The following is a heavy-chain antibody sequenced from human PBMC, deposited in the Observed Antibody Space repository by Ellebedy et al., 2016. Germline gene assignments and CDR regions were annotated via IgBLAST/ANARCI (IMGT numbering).Heavy chain of an antibody. D-gene: IGHD2-21*01. CDR1: GFTFSSYG. CDR2: ISYDGSNK. Sequence: GESLKISXAASGFTFSSYGMHWVRQAPGKGLEWVAVISYDGSNKYYADSVKGRFTISRDNSKNTLYLQMNSLRAEDTAVYYCAKDRCGGDCSPFDYWGQGTLVTVSS. J-gene: IGHJ4*02. CDR3: AKDRCGGDCSPFDY. V-gene: IGHV3-30*18.